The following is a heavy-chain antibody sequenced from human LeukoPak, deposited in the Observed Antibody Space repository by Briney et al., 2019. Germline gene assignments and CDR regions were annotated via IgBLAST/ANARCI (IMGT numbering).Heavy chain of an antibody. CDR1: GFTFSSYS. Sequence: GGSLRLSCAASGFTFSSYSMNWVRQAPGKGLEWVANIKQDGSEKYYVDSVKGRFTISRDNAKNSLYLQMNSLRAEDTAVYYCARDSSGWYYFDYYYGMDVWGQGTTVTVSS. D-gene: IGHD6-19*01. V-gene: IGHV3-7*01. J-gene: IGHJ6*02. CDR3: ARDSSGWYYFDYYYGMDV. CDR2: IKQDGSEK.